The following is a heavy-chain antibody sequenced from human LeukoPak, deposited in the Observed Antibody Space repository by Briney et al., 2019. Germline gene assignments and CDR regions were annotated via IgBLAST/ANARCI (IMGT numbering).Heavy chain of an antibody. CDR3: ARSLNSEGGD. Sequence: PGGSLRLSCAASGFTFSSYSMNWVRQVPGKGLEWVAAIRPDGGDKPYVDSVKGRFTISRDNAKNSLFLQMSSLRVEDTAIYYCARSLNSEGGDWGQGTLVTVSS. D-gene: IGHD4-23*01. V-gene: IGHV3-7*01. CDR2: IRPDGGDK. J-gene: IGHJ4*02. CDR1: GFTFSSYS.